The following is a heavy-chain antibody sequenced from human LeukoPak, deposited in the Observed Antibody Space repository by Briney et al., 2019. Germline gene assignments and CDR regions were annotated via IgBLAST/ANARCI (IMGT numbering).Heavy chain of an antibody. CDR1: GFTFSSYA. D-gene: IGHD5-12*01. CDR3: ARDLYGYSGYDYYYYYGMDV. Sequence: GGSLRLSCAASGFTFSSYAMSWVRQAPGKGLEWVSSISSSSSYIYYADSVKGRFTISRDNAKNSLYLQMNSLRAEDTAVYYCARDLYGYSGYDYYYYYGMDVWGQGTTVTVSS. J-gene: IGHJ6*02. CDR2: ISSSSSYI. V-gene: IGHV3-21*01.